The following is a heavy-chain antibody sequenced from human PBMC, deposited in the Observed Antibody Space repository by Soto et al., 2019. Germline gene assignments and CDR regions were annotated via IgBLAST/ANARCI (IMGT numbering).Heavy chain of an antibody. V-gene: IGHV4-34*01. Sequence: TSETLSLTCTVSGGSFSGYYWSWIRQPPGKGLEWIGEINHRGSTNYNPSLKSRVTISVDTSKNQFSLKLSSVTAADTAVYYCARDKSGSGSYFYYFDYWGQGSQVTVSS. J-gene: IGHJ4*02. CDR2: INHRGST. CDR1: GGSFSGYY. CDR3: ARDKSGSGSYFYYFDY. D-gene: IGHD3-10*01.